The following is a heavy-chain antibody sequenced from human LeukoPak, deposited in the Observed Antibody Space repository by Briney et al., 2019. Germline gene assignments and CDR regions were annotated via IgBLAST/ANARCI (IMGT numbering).Heavy chain of an antibody. D-gene: IGHD3-22*01. CDR1: GFTFSSYS. Sequence: GGSLRLSCAASGFTFSSYSMNWVRQAPGKGLEWVSDISGSGSYISYADSMKGRFTISRDSAKNSVYLQMNSLRSEDTAVYYCARGKFDSSGYYIDYWGQGTLVTVSS. CDR2: ISGSGSYI. J-gene: IGHJ4*02. V-gene: IGHV3-21*06. CDR3: ARGKFDSSGYYIDY.